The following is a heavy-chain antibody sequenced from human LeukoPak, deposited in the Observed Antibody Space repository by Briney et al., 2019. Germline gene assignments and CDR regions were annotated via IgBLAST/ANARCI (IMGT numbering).Heavy chain of an antibody. CDR3: AKELRLWVWFGEFDP. CDR2: ISWNSGSI. Sequence: GRSLRLSCAASGFTFDDYAMHWVRQAPGKGLEWVSGISWNSGSIGYADSVKGRFTISRDNAKNSLYLQMNSLRAEDTALYYCAKELRLWVWFGEFDPWGQGTLVTVSS. D-gene: IGHD3-10*01. CDR1: GFTFDDYA. V-gene: IGHV3-9*01. J-gene: IGHJ5*02.